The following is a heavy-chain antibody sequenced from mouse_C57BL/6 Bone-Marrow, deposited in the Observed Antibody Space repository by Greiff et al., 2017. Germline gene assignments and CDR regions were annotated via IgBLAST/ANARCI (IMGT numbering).Heavy chain of an antibody. Sequence: EVHLVESGGDLVKPGGSLKLSCAASGFTFSSYGMSWVRQTPDKRLEWVATISSGGSYTYYPDSVKGRFTISRDNAKNTLYLQMSSLKSEDTAMYYCARHPLYYSNSHGYWGQGTTLTVSS. D-gene: IGHD2-5*01. J-gene: IGHJ2*01. CDR2: ISSGGSYT. CDR3: ARHPLYYSNSHGY. V-gene: IGHV5-6*01. CDR1: GFTFSSYG.